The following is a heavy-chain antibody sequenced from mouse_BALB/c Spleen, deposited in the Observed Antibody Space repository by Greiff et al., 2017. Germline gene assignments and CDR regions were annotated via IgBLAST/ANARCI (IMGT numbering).Heavy chain of an antibody. CDR1: GFTFSDYY. V-gene: IGHV5-4*02. J-gene: IGHJ3*01. CDR3: ARVYGNYGAY. Sequence: EVQLVESGGGLVKPGGSLKLSCAASGFTFSDYYMYWVRQTPEKRLEWVATISDGGSYTYYPDSVKGRFTISRDNAKNNLYLQMSSLKSEDTAMYYCARVYGNYGAYWGQGTLVTVSA. D-gene: IGHD2-1*01. CDR2: ISDGGSYT.